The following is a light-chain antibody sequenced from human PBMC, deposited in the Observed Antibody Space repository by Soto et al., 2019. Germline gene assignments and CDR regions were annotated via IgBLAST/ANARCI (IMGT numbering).Light chain of an antibody. CDR2: LGS. Sequence: IVMAQSPLSLPVNSGEAASLSSRSRPSLLHSSGNNYVDWYLQKPGQSPQVLIQLGSTRASGVPDRCSGSGSGTDCTLRISRVEAEDFGVYYCMQALQTPLTFGGGTKVDI. V-gene: IGKV2-28*01. J-gene: IGKJ4*01. CDR3: MQALQTPLT. CDR1: PSLLHSSGNNY.